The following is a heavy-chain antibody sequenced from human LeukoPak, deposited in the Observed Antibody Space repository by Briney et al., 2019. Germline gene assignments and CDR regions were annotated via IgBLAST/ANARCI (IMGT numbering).Heavy chain of an antibody. V-gene: IGHV4-34*12. D-gene: IGHD3-10*01. CDR3: ARDRRTYYYGSGSYREPFDY. J-gene: IGHJ4*02. CDR2: FVHSGST. CDR1: GGSFSGYY. Sequence: SETLSLTCAVYGGSFSGYYWSWIRQPPGKGLEWIGEFVHSGSTNYNPSLKSRVTISVDTSKNQFSLKLSSVTAADTAVYYCARDRRTYYYGSGSYREPFDYWGQGTLVTVSS.